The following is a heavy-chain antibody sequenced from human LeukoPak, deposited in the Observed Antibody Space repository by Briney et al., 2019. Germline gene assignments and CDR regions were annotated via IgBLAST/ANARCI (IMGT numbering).Heavy chain of an antibody. CDR2: ISSSSSYI. Sequence: PGGSLRLSCAASGFTFSSYSMNWVRQAPGKGLEWVSSISSSSSYIYYADSVKGRFTISRDNAKNSLYLQMNSLRAEDTAVYYCARDRAAYYYDSSAYDYWGQGTLVTVSS. CDR3: ARDRAAYYYDSSAYDY. V-gene: IGHV3-21*01. D-gene: IGHD3-22*01. J-gene: IGHJ4*02. CDR1: GFTFSSYS.